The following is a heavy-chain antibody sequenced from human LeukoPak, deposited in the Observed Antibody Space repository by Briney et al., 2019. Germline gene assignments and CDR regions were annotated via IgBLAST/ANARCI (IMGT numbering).Heavy chain of an antibody. J-gene: IGHJ6*02. Sequence: GGSLRLSCAGSGFTFSSYSMNWVRQAPGKGLEWVSSISSSSSYIYYADSVKGRFTISRDNAKNSLYLQMNSLRAEDTAVYYCARFSDFYDLWSGPTSYGMDVWGQGTTVTVSS. CDR2: ISSSSSYI. CDR3: ARFSDFYDLWSGPTSYGMDV. D-gene: IGHD3-3*01. V-gene: IGHV3-21*01. CDR1: GFTFSSYS.